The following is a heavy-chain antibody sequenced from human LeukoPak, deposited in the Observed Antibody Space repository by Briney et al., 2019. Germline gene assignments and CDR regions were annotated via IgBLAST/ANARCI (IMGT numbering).Heavy chain of an antibody. J-gene: IGHJ3*02. CDR3: AREGTYSSSWVGAFDI. Sequence: PGGSLRPSCAASGFTFSKYWMSWVRQAPGKGREGVANIKQDGWEKYYLDSVKGRFTTSRDNAKSSLHLKMNSLRAEDTAVYYCAREGTYSSSWVGAFDIWGQGTMVTVSS. CDR1: GFTFSKYW. V-gene: IGHV3-7*05. D-gene: IGHD6-13*01. CDR2: IKQDGWEK.